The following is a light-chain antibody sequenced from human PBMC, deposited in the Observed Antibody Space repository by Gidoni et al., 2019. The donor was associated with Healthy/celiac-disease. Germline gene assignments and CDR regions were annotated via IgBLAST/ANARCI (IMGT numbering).Light chain of an antibody. J-gene: IGKJ1*01. CDR3: QQYGSSPPGT. CDR2: GAS. V-gene: IGKV3-20*01. Sequence: ESVLTQTPGTLSLSPGERATLSCRASQSVSSSYLAWYQQKPGQAPRLLIYGASSRATGIPARFSGSGSGTDFTLTISRLEPEDFAVYYWQQYGSSPPGTFGQGTKGEIK. CDR1: QSVSSSY.